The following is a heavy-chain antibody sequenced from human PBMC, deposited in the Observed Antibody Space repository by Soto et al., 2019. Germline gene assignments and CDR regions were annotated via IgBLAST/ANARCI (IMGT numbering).Heavy chain of an antibody. D-gene: IGHD3-3*01. Sequence: QVQLVQSGAEVRKPGASVKVSCEASGYTFTSYDIYWVRQATGQGLEWMGWLNPNTGDSGYAQKFQGRITVTGVTSINTVHMELSSLRSEDTAVYYCARRAETNGWNGFGADKYYFDFWGQGTLVTVSS. CDR2: LNPNTGDS. V-gene: IGHV1-8*01. J-gene: IGHJ4*02. CDR3: ARRAETNGWNGFGADKYYFDF. CDR1: GYTFTSYD.